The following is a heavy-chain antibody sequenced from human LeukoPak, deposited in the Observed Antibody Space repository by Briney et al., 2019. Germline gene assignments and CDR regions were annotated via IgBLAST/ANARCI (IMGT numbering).Heavy chain of an antibody. CDR2: ISYDGSNK. Sequence: GRSLRLSCAASGFTLSSYAMHGVRQAPGKGLEWVAVISYDGSNKYYADSVKGRFTISRDNSKNTLYLQINSLRAEDTAVYYCARGGYDSSGYYYAGRNYFDYWGQGTLVTVSS. D-gene: IGHD3-22*01. J-gene: IGHJ4*02. CDR3: ARGGYDSSGYYYAGRNYFDY. CDR1: GFTLSSYA. V-gene: IGHV3-30*01.